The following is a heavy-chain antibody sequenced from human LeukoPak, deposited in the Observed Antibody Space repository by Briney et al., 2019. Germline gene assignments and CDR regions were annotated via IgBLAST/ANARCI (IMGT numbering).Heavy chain of an antibody. CDR2: ISGSGGST. CDR1: GFTFSSYS. CDR3: AKGEQTRRVSYMDV. V-gene: IGHV3-23*01. J-gene: IGHJ6*03. D-gene: IGHD1-26*01. Sequence: GGSLRLSCAASGFTFSSYSMNWVRQAPGKGLEWVSAISGSGGSTYYADSVKGRFTISRDNSKNTLYLQMNSLRAEGTAVYYCAKGEQTRRVSYMDVWGKGTTVTVSS.